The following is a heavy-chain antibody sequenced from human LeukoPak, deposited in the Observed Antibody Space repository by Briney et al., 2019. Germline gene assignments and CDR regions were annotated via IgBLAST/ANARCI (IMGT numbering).Heavy chain of an antibody. Sequence: PSETLSLTCTVSGGSISSYYWSWLRQPAGKGLEWIGRIYTSGSTNYNPSLKSRVTMSVDTSKNQFSLKLSSVTAADTAVYYCARDQLRFLEWFPFDPWGQGTLVTVSS. CDR2: IYTSGST. J-gene: IGHJ5*02. V-gene: IGHV4-4*07. CDR3: ARDQLRFLEWFPFDP. D-gene: IGHD3-3*01. CDR1: GGSISSYY.